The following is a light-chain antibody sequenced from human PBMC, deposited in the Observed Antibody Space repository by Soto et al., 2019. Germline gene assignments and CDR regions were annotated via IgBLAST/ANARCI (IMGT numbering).Light chain of an antibody. J-gene: IGLJ3*02. V-gene: IGLV2-14*01. CDR1: SSDVGGYNY. CDR2: DVT. CDR3: SSYTSSGTPLV. Sequence: QSALTQPASVSGSPGQSITISCTGTSSDVGGYNYVSWYQQHPGKAPKLMIYDVTNRPSGVSNRFSGSNSGNTASLTISGLQAEDEADYYCSSYTSSGTPLVFGGGTKLTVL.